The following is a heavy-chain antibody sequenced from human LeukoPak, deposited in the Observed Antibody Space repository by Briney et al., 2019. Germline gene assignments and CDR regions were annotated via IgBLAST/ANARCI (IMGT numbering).Heavy chain of an antibody. V-gene: IGHV3-23*01. CDR2: ISGSGGST. J-gene: IGHJ4*02. Sequence: GSLRLSCAASGFSFSSYRMNWVRQAPGKGLEWVSAISGSGGSTYYADSVKGRFTISRDNSKNTLYLQMNSLRAEDTAVYYCAKGSAAAGFSDFDYWGQGTLVTVSS. CDR1: GFSFSSYR. D-gene: IGHD6-13*01. CDR3: AKGSAAAGFSDFDY.